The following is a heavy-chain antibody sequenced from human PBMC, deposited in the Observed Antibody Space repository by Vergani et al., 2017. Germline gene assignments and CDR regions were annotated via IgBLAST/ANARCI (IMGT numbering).Heavy chain of an antibody. CDR1: GGSINSHNYY. D-gene: IGHD2-15*01. CDR2: IHTSGST. V-gene: IGHV4-61*02. J-gene: IGHJ4*02. CDR3: ERGRCLGGSCDKPLFDY. Sequence: QVQLQESGPGLVKPSQTLSLTCTVSGGSINSHNYYWSWIRQAAGKGLEWIVRIHTSGSTNYNPSLKSRVTRSEDTSKNQFSLYLPSVTAADTAVYFCERGRCLGGSCDKPLFDYWGQGILVTVSS.